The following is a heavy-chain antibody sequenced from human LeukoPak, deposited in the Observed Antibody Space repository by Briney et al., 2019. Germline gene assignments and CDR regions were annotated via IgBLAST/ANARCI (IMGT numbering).Heavy chain of an antibody. CDR3: ATSRQIAVAGRSCFDY. Sequence: ASVKVSCKASGYTFNSYDINWVRQATGQGLEWMGWMNPNSGNTGYSQKFQGRVTMTRNTSISTAYMELSSLRSDDTAVYYCATSRQIAVAGRSCFDYWGQGTLVTVSS. CDR2: MNPNSGNT. V-gene: IGHV1-8*01. CDR1: GYTFNSYD. D-gene: IGHD6-19*01. J-gene: IGHJ4*02.